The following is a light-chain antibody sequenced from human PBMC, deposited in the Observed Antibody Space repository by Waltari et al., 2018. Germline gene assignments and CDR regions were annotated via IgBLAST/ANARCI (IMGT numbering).Light chain of an antibody. V-gene: IGKV1-5*01. Sequence: DIQMTQSPSTLSASLGDRVPITSPARQNVYIWLPWDQQKPGKAPKLLIYGASTLESGVPLRFSGSGSGTEFPLTISSLQPDDFATYYCQQYITYPLTFGGGARVEIK. CDR2: GAS. CDR3: QQYITYPLT. CDR1: QNVYIW. J-gene: IGKJ4*01.